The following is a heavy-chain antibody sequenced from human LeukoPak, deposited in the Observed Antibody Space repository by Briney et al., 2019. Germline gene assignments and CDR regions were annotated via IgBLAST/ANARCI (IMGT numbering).Heavy chain of an antibody. J-gene: IGHJ6*02. D-gene: IGHD1-26*01. Sequence: ASVKVSCKASGYTFTSYYMHWVRQAPGQGLEWMGIINPSGGSTNYAQKFQGRVTMTRDTSTSTVYMELGSLRSDDTAVYYCARDLKVGAVGIDYYYYGMDVWGQGTTVTVCS. CDR3: ARDLKVGAVGIDYYYYGMDV. V-gene: IGHV1-46*01. CDR1: GYTFTSYY. CDR2: INPSGGST.